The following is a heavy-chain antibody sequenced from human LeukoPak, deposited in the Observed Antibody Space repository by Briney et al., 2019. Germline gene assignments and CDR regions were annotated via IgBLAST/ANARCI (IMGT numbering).Heavy chain of an antibody. D-gene: IGHD5-24*01. CDR2: ISSSGSTI. CDR3: ARDQERDGYNYGFDY. V-gene: IGHV3-48*03. Sequence: PGGSLRLSCAASGFTFSSYEMNWVRQAPGKGLEGVSYISSSGSTIYYADSVKGRFTISRDNAKNSLYLQMNSLRAEDTAVYYCARDQERDGYNYGFDYWGQGTLVTVSS. J-gene: IGHJ4*02. CDR1: GFTFSSYE.